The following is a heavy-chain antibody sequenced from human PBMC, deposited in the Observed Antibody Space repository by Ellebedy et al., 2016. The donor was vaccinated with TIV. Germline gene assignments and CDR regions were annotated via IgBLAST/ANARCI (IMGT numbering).Heavy chain of an antibody. Sequence: GGSLRLSCAASGFTFSSYWMHWVRQAPGKGLVWVSRIKGDGSITDYADSVKGRFTISRDNAKNTLYLQMNSLRAEDTAVYYCARGQTDYDFWSGYCNGWGQGTLVTVSS. V-gene: IGHV3-74*01. CDR2: IKGDGSIT. D-gene: IGHD3-3*01. CDR3: ARGQTDYDFWSGYCNG. J-gene: IGHJ4*02. CDR1: GFTFSSYW.